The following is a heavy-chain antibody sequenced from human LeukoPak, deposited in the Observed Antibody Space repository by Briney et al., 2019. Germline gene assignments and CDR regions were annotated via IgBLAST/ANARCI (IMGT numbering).Heavy chain of an antibody. CDR2: IIPIFGTA. J-gene: IGHJ5*02. Sequence: ASVKVSCKASGGTFSSYAISWVRQAPGQGLEWMGGIIPIFGTANYAQTFQGRVTITADESTSTAYMELSSLRSEDTAVYYCARATYYYGSGSYFFDPWGQGTLVTVSS. CDR1: GGTFSSYA. CDR3: ARATYYYGSGSYFFDP. D-gene: IGHD3-10*01. V-gene: IGHV1-69*13.